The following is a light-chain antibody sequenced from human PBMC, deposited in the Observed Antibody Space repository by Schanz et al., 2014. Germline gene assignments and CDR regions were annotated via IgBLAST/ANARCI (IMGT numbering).Light chain of an antibody. CDR3: FSYAGSNNLA. J-gene: IGLJ2*01. CDR2: DVT. Sequence: QSALTQPASVSGSPGQSLTISCTGTSSDVGGYNYVSWYQQHPGKAPKLMIYDVTNRPSGVSNRFSGSKSGNTASLTVSGLQAEDEADYYCFSYAGSNNLAFGGGTKLTVL. CDR1: SSDVGGYNY. V-gene: IGLV2-14*03.